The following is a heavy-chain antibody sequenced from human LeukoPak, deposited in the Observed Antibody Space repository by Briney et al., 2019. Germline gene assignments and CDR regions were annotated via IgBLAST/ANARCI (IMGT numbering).Heavy chain of an antibody. V-gene: IGHV3-23*01. CDR1: GFTFSSYA. J-gene: IGHJ6*03. CDR3: AKVESMVAARLPPYMDV. CDR2: ISGSGGST. Sequence: PGGSLRLSCAASGFTFSSYAMSWVRQAPGKGLEWVSAISGSGGSTYYADSVKGRFTISRDNSKNTLYLQMNSLRAEDTAVYYCAKVESMVAARLPPYMDVWGKGTTVTVSS. D-gene: IGHD6-6*01.